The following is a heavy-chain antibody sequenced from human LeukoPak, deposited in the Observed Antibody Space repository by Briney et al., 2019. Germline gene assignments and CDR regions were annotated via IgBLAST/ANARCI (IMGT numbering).Heavy chain of an antibody. CDR1: GFTFSSYE. J-gene: IGHJ4*02. CDR2: ISSSGSTI. D-gene: IGHD3-22*01. Sequence: PGGSLRLSCAASGFTFSSYEMNWVRQAPGKGLEWVSYISSSGSTIYYADSVKGRFTISRDNAKNSLYLQMNSLRAEDTAVYYCASFTSGYYSRFGDYWGQGTWSPSPQ. CDR3: ASFTSGYYSRFGDY. V-gene: IGHV3-48*03.